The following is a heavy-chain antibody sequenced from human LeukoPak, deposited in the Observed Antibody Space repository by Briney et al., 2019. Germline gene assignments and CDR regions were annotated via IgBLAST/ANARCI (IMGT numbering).Heavy chain of an antibody. CDR2: IIPIFGTA. CDR1: GGTFSSYA. Sequence: SVKVSCKASGGTFSSYAISWVRQAPGQGLEWMGGIIPIFGTANYAQKFQGRVTITADESTSTAYMELSSLRSEDTAVYYCARDPSSYGGMDVWGQGTTVTVSS. D-gene: IGHD5-18*01. V-gene: IGHV1-69*13. CDR3: ARDPSSYGGMDV. J-gene: IGHJ6*02.